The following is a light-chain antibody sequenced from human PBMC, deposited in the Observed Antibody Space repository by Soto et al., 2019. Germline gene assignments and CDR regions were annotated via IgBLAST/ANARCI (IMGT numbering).Light chain of an antibody. CDR2: EVT. V-gene: IGLV2-14*01. CDR1: SGDVGGYDY. J-gene: IGLJ1*01. CDR3: SSHTSGSTRV. Sequence: SALTQPASVSGSPGQSIAISCTGTSGDVGGYDYVSWYQQHPDKAPKLMIYEVTKRPPWVSNRFSGSKSGNTASLTISGLQPEDEADYYCSSHTSGSTRVFGSGTKLTVL.